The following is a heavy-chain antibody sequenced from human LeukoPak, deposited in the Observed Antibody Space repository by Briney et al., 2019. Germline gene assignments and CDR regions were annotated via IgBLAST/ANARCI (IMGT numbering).Heavy chain of an antibody. D-gene: IGHD3-10*01. Sequence: ASVKVSCKASGGTFSSYAISWVRQAPGQGLGWMGRIIPILGIANYAQKFQGRVTITADKSTSTAYMELSSLRSKDTAVYYCATYYYGSGVNWFDPWGQGTLVTVSS. J-gene: IGHJ5*02. CDR1: GGTFSSYA. CDR3: ATYYYGSGVNWFDP. CDR2: IIPILGIA. V-gene: IGHV1-69*04.